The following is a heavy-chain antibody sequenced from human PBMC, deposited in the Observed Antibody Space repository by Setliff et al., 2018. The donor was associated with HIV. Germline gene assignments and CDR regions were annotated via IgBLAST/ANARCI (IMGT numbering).Heavy chain of an antibody. Sequence: SLRLSCAASGFTFSSYAMSWVRQAPGKGLEWVSAISGSGGSTYYADSVKGRFTISRDNSKNTLYLQMDSLRAEDTAVYYCAKYRSSWYVWDYWGQGTLVTVSS. CDR1: GFTFSSYA. CDR2: ISGSGGST. J-gene: IGHJ4*02. CDR3: AKYRSSWYVWDY. V-gene: IGHV3-23*01. D-gene: IGHD6-13*01.